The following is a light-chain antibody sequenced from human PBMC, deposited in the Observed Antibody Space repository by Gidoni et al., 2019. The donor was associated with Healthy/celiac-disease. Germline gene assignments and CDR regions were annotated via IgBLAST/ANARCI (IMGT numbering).Light chain of an antibody. CDR3: CSYAGSSTYV. CDR1: SSDVGSYNL. V-gene: IGLV2-23*01. CDR2: EGS. Sequence: SGSPGQSITISCTGTSSDVGSYNLVSWYQQHPGKAPKLMIYEGSKRPSGLSNRFSGSKSGNTASLTISGLQAEDEADYYCCSYAGSSTYVFGTGTKVTVL. J-gene: IGLJ1*01.